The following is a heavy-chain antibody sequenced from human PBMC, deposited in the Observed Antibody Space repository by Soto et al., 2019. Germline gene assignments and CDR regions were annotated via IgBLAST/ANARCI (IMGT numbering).Heavy chain of an antibody. CDR1: GFTFSDYY. V-gene: IGHV3-72*01. D-gene: IGHD2-2*01. CDR2: NRKKGNGYTT. Sequence: EVHLVESGGGLVQPGGSLRLSCAASGFTFSDYYIDWVRQAPGKGLEWVGRNRKKGNGYTTDYAASVKGRFIISRDDSKNSPYLHMDSLKTEDTAVYYCARSGTSTSCYDCWGQGTLVTVSS. CDR3: ARSGTSTSCYDC. J-gene: IGHJ4*02.